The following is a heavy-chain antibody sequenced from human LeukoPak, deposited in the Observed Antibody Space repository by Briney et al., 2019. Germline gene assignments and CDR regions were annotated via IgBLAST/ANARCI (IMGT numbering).Heavy chain of an antibody. D-gene: IGHD3-16*01. V-gene: IGHV4-39*07. CDR2: VLYSGST. Sequence: PSETLSLTCTVSGVSISSGHYYWAWIRQPPGRGLECIASVLYSGSTYYDPSFNGRVTLSVDTSKNQFSLRLSSVTAADTAIYYCARHTIDTTLGGVPDYFDAWGRGTPVTVSS. CDR1: GVSISSGHYY. CDR3: ARHTIDTTLGGVPDYFDA. J-gene: IGHJ5*02.